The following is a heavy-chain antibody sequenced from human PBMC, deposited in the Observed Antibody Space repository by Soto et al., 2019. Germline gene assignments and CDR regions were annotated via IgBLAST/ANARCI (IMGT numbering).Heavy chain of an antibody. CDR2: ISTSSTYI. CDR1: GFTFSSYA. J-gene: IGHJ3*02. V-gene: IGHV3-21*06. CDR3: ASDPGEDFHWSHGFDI. D-gene: IGHD3-9*01. Sequence: PGGSLRLSCAASGFTFSSYAMSWVRQAPGKGLEWVSSISTSSTYIYYADSVKGRFTISRDNAKDSLYLQMNSLRAEDTAVYYCASDPGEDFHWSHGFDIWGQGTMVTVSS.